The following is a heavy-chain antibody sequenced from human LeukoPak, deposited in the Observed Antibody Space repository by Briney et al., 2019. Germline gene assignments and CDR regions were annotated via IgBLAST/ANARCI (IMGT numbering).Heavy chain of an antibody. CDR3: ARALGYCSSTSCSNNWFDP. D-gene: IGHD2-2*01. J-gene: IGHJ5*02. V-gene: IGHV4-61*01. CDR2: IYYSGST. Sequence: PSETLSLTCTVSGGSISSGSYYWSWIRQPPGKGLEWIGYIYYSGSTNYNPSLKSRVTISVDTSKNQFSLKLSSVTAADTAVYYCARALGYCSSTSCSNNWFDPWGQGTLVTVSS. CDR1: GGSISSGSYY.